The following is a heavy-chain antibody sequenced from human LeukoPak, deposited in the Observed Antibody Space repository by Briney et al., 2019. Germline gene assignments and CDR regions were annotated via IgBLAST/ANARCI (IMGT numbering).Heavy chain of an antibody. D-gene: IGHD3-9*01. CDR3: AKDPLPLDLLTGYEPWYFDL. Sequence: PGGSLRLSCAASGFTFDDYAMHWVRQAPGKGLEWVSLISGDGGSTYYADSVKGRFTISRDNSKNSLYLQMNSLRTEDTALYYCAKDPLPLDLLTGYEPWYFDLWGRGTLVTVSS. CDR2: ISGDGGST. CDR1: GFTFDDYA. J-gene: IGHJ2*01. V-gene: IGHV3-43*02.